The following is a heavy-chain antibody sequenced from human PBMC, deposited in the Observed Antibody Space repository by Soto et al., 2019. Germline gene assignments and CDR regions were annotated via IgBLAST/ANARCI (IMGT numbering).Heavy chain of an antibody. Sequence: PSETLSLTCTVSVGCMNSATYYWSWIRQHPGKGLEWIGYIFYSGSTYYNPSLRGRLTMSIDTSKNQFSLKLSSVTAADTAVYYCARASGCSGGSCAFDPWGQGTLVTVSS. J-gene: IGHJ5*02. CDR1: VGCMNSATYY. CDR3: ARASGCSGGSCAFDP. CDR2: IFYSGST. D-gene: IGHD2-15*01. V-gene: IGHV4-31*03.